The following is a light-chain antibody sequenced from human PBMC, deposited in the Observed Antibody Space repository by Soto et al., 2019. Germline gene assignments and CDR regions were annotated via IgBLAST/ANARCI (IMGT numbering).Light chain of an antibody. V-gene: IGLV2-14*01. CDR3: SSYTSSSTS. J-gene: IGLJ1*01. Sequence: QSVLTKPASVSGSPGQSITISCTGTSSDVGGYNYVSWYQQHPGKAPKLMIYEVSNRPSGVSNRFSGSKSGNTASLTISGLQAEEEADYCCSSYTSSSTSFGPGTKVTVL. CDR1: SSDVGGYNY. CDR2: EVS.